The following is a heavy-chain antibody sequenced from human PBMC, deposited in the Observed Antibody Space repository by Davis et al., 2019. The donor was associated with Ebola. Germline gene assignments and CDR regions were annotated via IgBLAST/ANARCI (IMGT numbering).Heavy chain of an antibody. Sequence: PGGSLRLSCAASGFTFGDYAMSWVRQASGKGLEWVGRIRSKANSYATAYAASVKGRFTISRDDSKNTAYLQMNSLKTEDTAVYYCTAGGYGSGSRGDYWGQGTLVTVSS. CDR3: TAGGYGSGSRGDY. CDR2: IRSKANSYAT. V-gene: IGHV3-73*01. J-gene: IGHJ4*02. D-gene: IGHD3-10*01. CDR1: GFTFGDYA.